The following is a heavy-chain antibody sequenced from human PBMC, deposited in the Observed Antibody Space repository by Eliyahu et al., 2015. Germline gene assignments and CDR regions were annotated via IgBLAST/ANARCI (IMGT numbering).Heavy chain of an antibody. V-gene: IGHV1-8*01. D-gene: IGHD3-9*01. J-gene: IGHJ4*02. CDR3: ANGAGYYSALDY. Sequence: AQKFQGRVTMTRNTSISTAYMELSSLRSEDTAVYYCANGAGYYSALDYWGQGTLVTVSS.